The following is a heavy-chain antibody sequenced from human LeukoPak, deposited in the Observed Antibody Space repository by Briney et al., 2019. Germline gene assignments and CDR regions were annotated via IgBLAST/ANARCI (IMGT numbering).Heavy chain of an antibody. CDR1: GGSISSYY. Sequence: SETLSLTCTVSGGSISSYYWSWIRQPPGKGLEWIGYIYYSGSTNYNPSLKSRVTISVDTSKNQFSLKLSSVTAADTAVYYCASVPPSDDYYYYMDVWGKGTTVTVSS. CDR2: IYYSGST. J-gene: IGHJ6*03. CDR3: ASVPPSDDYYYYMDV. V-gene: IGHV4-59*01. D-gene: IGHD2-21*02.